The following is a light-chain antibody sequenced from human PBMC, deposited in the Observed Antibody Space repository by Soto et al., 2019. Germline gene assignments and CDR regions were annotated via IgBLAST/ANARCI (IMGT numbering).Light chain of an antibody. V-gene: IGKV3-15*01. CDR1: QSVSSD. CDR2: GAS. CDR3: QQYGTSEII. Sequence: EIVMTQSPAPLSVSPGERATLSCRASQSVSSDLAWYHQKPGQAPRLLIYGASTRATGIPARFSGSGSGTEFTLTINSLQSEDFAVFYCQQYGTSEIIFGQGTRLEIK. J-gene: IGKJ5*01.